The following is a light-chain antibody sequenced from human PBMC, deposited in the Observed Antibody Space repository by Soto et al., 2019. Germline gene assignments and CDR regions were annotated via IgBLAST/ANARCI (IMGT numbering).Light chain of an antibody. CDR3: QQYNNWPRWT. Sequence: EIVLTQSPATLSLSPGERATLCCRASQSVTSYLAWYQQKPGQAPRLLIYGASTRATGIPARFSGSGSGTEFTLTISSLQSEDFAVYYCQQYNNWPRWTFGQGTKVDI. CDR1: QSVTSY. V-gene: IGKV3-15*01. CDR2: GAS. J-gene: IGKJ1*01.